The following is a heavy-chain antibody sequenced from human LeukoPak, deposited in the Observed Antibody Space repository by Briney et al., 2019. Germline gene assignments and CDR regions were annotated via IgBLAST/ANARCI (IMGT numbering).Heavy chain of an antibody. J-gene: IGHJ6*02. CDR3: ARKHDFWSGYCRYYYYYGMDV. D-gene: IGHD3-3*01. CDR2: INHSGST. Sequence: SETLSLTCAVYGGSFSGYYWSWIRQPPGKGLEWIGEINHSGSTNYNPSLKSRVTISVDTSKNQFSLKLSSVTAADTAVYYCARKHDFWSGYCRYYYYYGMDVWGQGTTVTVSS. V-gene: IGHV4-34*01. CDR1: GGSFSGYY.